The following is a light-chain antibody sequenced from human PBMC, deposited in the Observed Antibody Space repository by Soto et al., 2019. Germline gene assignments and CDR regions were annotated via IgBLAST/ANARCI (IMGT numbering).Light chain of an antibody. Sequence: QSALTQPASVSGSPGQSITISCTGTSSDVGSYNFVSWYQEHPGKAPKVMIYEVYKRPSGVSNRFSGSKSGSTASLPISGLQVEDEADSYCCSYAGSSTYVFGTGTKVTVL. V-gene: IGLV2-23*02. CDR1: SSDVGSYNF. CDR3: CSYAGSSTYV. CDR2: EVY. J-gene: IGLJ1*01.